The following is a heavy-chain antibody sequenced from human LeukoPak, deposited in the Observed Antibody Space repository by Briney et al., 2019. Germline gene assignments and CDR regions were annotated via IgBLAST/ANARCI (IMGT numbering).Heavy chain of an antibody. J-gene: IGHJ4*02. CDR2: INCKSGDT. CDR1: GYTFTGYY. V-gene: IGHV1-2*02. Sequence: ASVKVSCKASGYTFTGYYIHWVRQAPGQGLEWMRWINCKSGDTKFAQKLQGRVTMTRDTSISTVYMELSRLGSDDTAVYYCARGGYYYDSSDYPWLFDSWGQGTLFTVSS. CDR3: ARGGYYYDSSDYPWLFDS. D-gene: IGHD3-22*01.